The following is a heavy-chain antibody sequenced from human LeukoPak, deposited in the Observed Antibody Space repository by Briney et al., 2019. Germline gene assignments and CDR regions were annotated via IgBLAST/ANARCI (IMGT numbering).Heavy chain of an antibody. CDR3: AKEGYSYGHEFDH. CDR1: GFTFSSYG. CDR2: ISGSGGST. V-gene: IGHV3-23*01. Sequence: GGSLRLSCAASGFTFSSYGMSWVRQAPGKGLEWVSAISGSGGSTYYADSVKGRFTISGDNSKNTLYLQMNSLRAEDTAVYYCAKEGYSYGHEFDHWGQGTLVTVSS. J-gene: IGHJ4*02. D-gene: IGHD5-18*01.